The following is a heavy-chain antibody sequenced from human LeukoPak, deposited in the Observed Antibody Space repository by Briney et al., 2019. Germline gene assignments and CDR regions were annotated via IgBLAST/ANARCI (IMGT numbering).Heavy chain of an antibody. J-gene: IGHJ6*03. V-gene: IGHV1-46*01. CDR3: ARAGIAVAGTLPRYYYMDV. D-gene: IGHD6-19*01. CDR1: GYTFTSYY. Sequence: GASVKVSCKASGYTFTSYYMHWVRQAPGQGLEWMGIINPSGGSTSYAQKFQGRVTMTRDTSTSTVYMELSSLRSEDTAVYYCARAGIAVAGTLPRYYYMDVWGKGTTVTISS. CDR2: INPSGGST.